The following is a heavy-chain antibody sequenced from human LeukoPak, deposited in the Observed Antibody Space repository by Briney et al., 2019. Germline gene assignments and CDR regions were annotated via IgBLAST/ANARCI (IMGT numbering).Heavy chain of an antibody. CDR1: GGSISSYY. V-gene: IGHV4-59*06. D-gene: IGHD2-21*02. Sequence: SETLSLTCTVSGGSISSYYWSWIRQPPGKGLEWIGYIYYSGSTYYNPSLKSRVTISVDTSKNQFSLKLSSVTAADTAVYYCARTAVVTATFDYWGQGTLVTVSS. CDR2: IYYSGST. J-gene: IGHJ4*02. CDR3: ARTAVVTATFDY.